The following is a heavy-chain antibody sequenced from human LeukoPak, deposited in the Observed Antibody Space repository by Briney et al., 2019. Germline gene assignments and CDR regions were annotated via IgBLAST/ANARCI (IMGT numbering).Heavy chain of an antibody. J-gene: IGHJ6*02. CDR1: GFTFSSYA. CDR2: ISYDGSNK. V-gene: IGHV3-30-3*01. Sequence: GGSLRLSCAASGFTFSSYAMHWVRQAPGKGLEWVAVISYDGSNKYYADSVKGRFTISRDNSKNTLYLQMNSPRAEDTAVYYCTRDREDYYYGMDVWGQGTTVTVSS. CDR3: TRDREDYYYGMDV.